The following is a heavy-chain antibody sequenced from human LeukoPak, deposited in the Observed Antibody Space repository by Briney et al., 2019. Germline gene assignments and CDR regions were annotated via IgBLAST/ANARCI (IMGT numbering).Heavy chain of an antibody. CDR1: GDSVASNSAA. CDR2: TYYRSRWYN. J-gene: IGHJ4*02. CDR3: ARFDYGAPDY. Sequence: SQTLSLTCAISGDSVASNSAAWNWIRQSPSRGLEWLGRTYYRSRWYNDYTVSVRNRISINPDTSRNQFSLQLQSVTHEDTAVYYCARFDYGAPDYWGQGTLVTVSS. D-gene: IGHD3-16*01. V-gene: IGHV6-1*01.